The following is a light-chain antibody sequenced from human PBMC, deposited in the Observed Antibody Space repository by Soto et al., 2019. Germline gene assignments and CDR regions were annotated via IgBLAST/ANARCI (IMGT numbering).Light chain of an antibody. J-gene: IGKJ1*01. CDR3: QQYGSSPGT. CDR2: GAS. V-gene: IGKV3-20*01. CDR1: QSIGTY. Sequence: EIVLTQSPATLSLSPGERATLSCRASQSIGTYLAWYRQKPGQAPRLLIYGASSRATGIPDRFSGSESGTDFTLTISRLEPEDFAVYYCQQYGSSPGTFGQGTKVEIK.